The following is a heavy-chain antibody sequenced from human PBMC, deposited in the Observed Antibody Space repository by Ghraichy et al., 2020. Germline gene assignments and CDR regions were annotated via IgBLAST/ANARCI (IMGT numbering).Heavy chain of an antibody. CDR2: ISSSGDST. D-gene: IGHD1-1*01. J-gene: IGHJ3*02. CDR3: TKANNAHWNEDAFDI. V-gene: IGHV3-23*01. Sequence: GGSLRLSCAASGFTFSSYAMSWIRQAPGKGLEWVSTISSSGDSTYYADSVKGRFTISRDNSKNTLYLQMNSLRAEDTAVYYCTKANNAHWNEDAFDIWGQGTMVTVSS. CDR1: GFTFSSYA.